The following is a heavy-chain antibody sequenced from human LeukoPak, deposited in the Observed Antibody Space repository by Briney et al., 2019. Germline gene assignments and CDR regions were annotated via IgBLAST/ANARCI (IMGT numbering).Heavy chain of an antibody. V-gene: IGHV1-18*01. J-gene: IGHJ5*02. CDR2: ISAYNGNT. D-gene: IGHD2-21*02. Sequence: GASVKVSCKASGYTFTSYGISWVRQAPGQGLEWMGWISAYNGNTNYAQKLQGRVTMTTDTSTSTAYMELRSLRSDDTAVYYCASVGGSQPLLYWFDPWGQGTLVTVSS. CDR1: GYTFTSYG. CDR3: ASVGGSQPLLYWFDP.